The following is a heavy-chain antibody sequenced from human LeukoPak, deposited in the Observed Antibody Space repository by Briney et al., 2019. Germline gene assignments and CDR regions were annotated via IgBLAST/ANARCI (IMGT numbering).Heavy chain of an antibody. V-gene: IGHV1-18*01. CDR3: ARGGDRFLEWLGPSYMDV. CDR1: GYTFTSYG. Sequence: GASVKVSCKASGYTFTSYGISWVRQAPGQGLEWMGWISAYNGNTNYAQKLQGRVTMTTDTSTSTAYMELRSLRSDDTAVYYCARGGDRFLEWLGPSYMDVWGKGTTVTVSS. J-gene: IGHJ6*03. D-gene: IGHD3-3*01. CDR2: ISAYNGNT.